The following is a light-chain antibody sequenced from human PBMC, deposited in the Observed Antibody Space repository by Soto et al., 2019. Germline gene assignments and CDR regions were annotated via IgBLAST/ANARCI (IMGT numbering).Light chain of an antibody. V-gene: IGLV2-23*02. CDR2: EVT. CDR3: YSYAGSNTYYV. CDR1: SSDFGSYDL. Sequence: QSVLTQPASVSESPGQSIAISCTGTSSDFGSYDLVSWYQQHPGKAPKLIIYEVTKRPSGVSDRFSGSKSGNTASLTISGLQAEDEADYYCYSYAGSNTYYVFGTGTKVTVL. J-gene: IGLJ1*01.